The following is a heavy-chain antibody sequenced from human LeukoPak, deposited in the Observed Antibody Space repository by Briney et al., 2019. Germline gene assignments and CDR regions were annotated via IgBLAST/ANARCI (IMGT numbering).Heavy chain of an antibody. V-gene: IGHV3-23*01. CDR2: IRGSGGST. CDR3: ARAGYGSGVPNWLDP. D-gene: IGHD6-19*01. J-gene: IGHJ5*02. Sequence: GGSLRLSCAASGFTFSSYAMNWVRQAQGKGLEWVSSIRGSGGSTHYADSVKGRFTISRDNSKNTVYPQMNSLRAEDTAIYYCARAGYGSGVPNWLDPWGQGTLVTVSS. CDR1: GFTFSSYA.